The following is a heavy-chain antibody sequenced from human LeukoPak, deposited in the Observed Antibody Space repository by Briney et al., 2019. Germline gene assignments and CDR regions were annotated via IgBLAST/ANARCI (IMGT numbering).Heavy chain of an antibody. CDR3: AKGMYGDYPHFDY. CDR1: GFTFSSYG. V-gene: IGHV3-33*06. CDR2: IWYDGSNK. D-gene: IGHD4-17*01. J-gene: IGHJ4*02. Sequence: GGSLRLSCAASGFTFSSYGMHWVRQAPGKGLEWVAVIWYDGSNKYYADSVKGRFTISRDNSKNTLYLQMNSLRAEDTAVYYCAKGMYGDYPHFDYLGQGTLVTVSS.